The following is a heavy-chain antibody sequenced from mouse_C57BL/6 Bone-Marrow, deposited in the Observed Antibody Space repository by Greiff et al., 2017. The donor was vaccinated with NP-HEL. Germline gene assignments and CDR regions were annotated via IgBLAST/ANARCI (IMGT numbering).Heavy chain of an antibody. CDR1: GFTFSSYA. Sequence: EVQLVESGGGLVKPGGSLKLSCAASGFTFSSYAMSWVRQTPEKRLEWVATISDGGSYTYYPDNVKGRFTISRDNAKNNLYLQMSHLKSEDTAMYYCARDRGYRDYFDYWGQGTTLTVSS. CDR3: ARDRGYRDYFDY. J-gene: IGHJ2*01. CDR2: ISDGGSYT. V-gene: IGHV5-4*01. D-gene: IGHD2-12*01.